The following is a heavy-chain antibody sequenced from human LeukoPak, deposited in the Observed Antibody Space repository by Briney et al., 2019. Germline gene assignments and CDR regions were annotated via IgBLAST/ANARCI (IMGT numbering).Heavy chain of an antibody. Sequence: ASVTVSFKSSGYTFTIYYMHWVRQAPGQGREGMGIMNPSGGSTSYAHEFQGRVTMTRDTSTSTVYMELSSLRSEDTAVYYCAREKLWSSDYWGQGTLVTVSS. CDR3: AREKLWSSDY. D-gene: IGHD5-18*01. CDR2: MNPSGGST. V-gene: IGHV1-46*01. CDR1: GYTFTIYY. J-gene: IGHJ4*02.